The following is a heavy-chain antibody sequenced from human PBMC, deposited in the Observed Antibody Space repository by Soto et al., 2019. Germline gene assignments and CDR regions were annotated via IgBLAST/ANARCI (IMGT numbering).Heavy chain of an antibody. V-gene: IGHV4-31*03. CDR1: GGSISTGGYY. Sequence: QVQLQESGPGLVKPSQTLSLTCTVSGGSISTGGYYWTWIRQHPGKGLEWIGYIYYSGSTCYNPCLKRRLTLAVEPSKHQFSLKLSSVTAVDTAVYYCARCLSVPLSDTRGQGTPVTVS. CDR3: ARCLSVPLSDT. J-gene: IGHJ5*02. CDR2: IYYSGST. D-gene: IGHD4-17*01.